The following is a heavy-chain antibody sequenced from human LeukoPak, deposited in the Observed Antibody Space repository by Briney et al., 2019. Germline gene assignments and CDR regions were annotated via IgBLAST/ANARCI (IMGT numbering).Heavy chain of an antibody. CDR3: ASLARDY. CDR2: IHNDGST. V-gene: IGHV3-53*01. Sequence: GGSLRLSCAVSGFIVSSTYMTWVRQAPGKGLEWVSVIHNDGSTYHADSVKGRFTISRDNSKNTLYLQMNSLRVEGTAAYYCASLARDYWGQGTLVTVSS. J-gene: IGHJ4*02. D-gene: IGHD3-3*02. CDR1: GFIVSSTY.